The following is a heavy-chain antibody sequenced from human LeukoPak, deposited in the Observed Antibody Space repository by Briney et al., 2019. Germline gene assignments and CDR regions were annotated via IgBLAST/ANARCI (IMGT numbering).Heavy chain of an antibody. V-gene: IGHV3-7*01. Sequence: PGGSLRLSCAASGFTFSSYWMSWVRQAPGKGLEWVANIKQDGSEKYYVDSVKGRFTISRDNAKNSLYLQMDSLRAEDTAVYYCAKTQHRGGWSGFGDHWGQGTLVTVSS. D-gene: IGHD6-19*01. CDR2: IKQDGSEK. CDR1: GFTFSSYW. CDR3: AKTQHRGGWSGFGDH. J-gene: IGHJ4*02.